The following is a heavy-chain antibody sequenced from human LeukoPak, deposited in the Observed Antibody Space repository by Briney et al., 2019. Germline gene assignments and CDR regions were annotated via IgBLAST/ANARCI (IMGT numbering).Heavy chain of an antibody. Sequence: GGSLRLSCAASGFTFSSYGMHWVRQAPGKGLEWVAFIRYDGSNKYYADSVKGRFTISRDNSKNTLYLQMNSLRAEDTAVYYCAKSLVVPAAIGDNWFDPWGQGTLVTVSS. V-gene: IGHV3-30*02. D-gene: IGHD2-2*02. J-gene: IGHJ5*02. CDR1: GFTFSSYG. CDR3: AKSLVVPAAIGDNWFDP. CDR2: IRYDGSNK.